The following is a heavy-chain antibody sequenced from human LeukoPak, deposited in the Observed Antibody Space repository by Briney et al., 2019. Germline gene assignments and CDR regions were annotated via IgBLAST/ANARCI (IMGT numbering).Heavy chain of an antibody. J-gene: IGHJ4*02. CDR2: IYSGGST. D-gene: IGHD2-21*01. Sequence: AGGSLRLSCAASGFTGSSNYMSWVRQAPGKGLEWVSVIYSGGSTYYADSVKGRFTISRDNSKNTLYLQMNSLRAEDTAVYYCGVVRGGYFDYWGQGTLVTVSS. CDR3: GVVRGGYFDY. V-gene: IGHV3-53*01. CDR1: GFTGSSNY.